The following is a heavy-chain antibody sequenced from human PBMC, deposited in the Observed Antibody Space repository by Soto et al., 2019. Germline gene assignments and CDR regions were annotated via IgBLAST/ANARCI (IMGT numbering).Heavy chain of an antibody. CDR3: VRGELAKGFDS. Sequence: QVQLQESGPGLVKPSGTLSLTCAVSGGSISSGTWWSWVRQPPGKGLEWTGEIYRSGITNYSPYLKSRVSISLDNSKNQFSLKLTSVTAADTDVYYCVRGELAKGFDSWGQGTLVIVSS. D-gene: IGHD1-7*01. J-gene: IGHJ5*02. CDR2: IYRSGIT. V-gene: IGHV4-4*02. CDR1: GGSISSGTW.